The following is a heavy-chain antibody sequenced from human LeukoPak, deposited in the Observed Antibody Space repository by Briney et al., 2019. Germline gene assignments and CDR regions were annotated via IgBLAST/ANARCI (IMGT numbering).Heavy chain of an antibody. CDR3: ARGTNMVRGVTSAADFDY. D-gene: IGHD3-10*01. V-gene: IGHV4-59*01. J-gene: IGHJ4*02. CDR1: GGSISSYY. CDR2: IYYSGST. Sequence: PSETLSLTCTVSGGSISSYYWSWIRQPPGKGLEWIGYIYYSGSTNYNPSLKSRVTISVDTSKNQFSLKLSSVTAADTAVYYCARGTNMVRGVTSAADFDYWGQGALVTVSS.